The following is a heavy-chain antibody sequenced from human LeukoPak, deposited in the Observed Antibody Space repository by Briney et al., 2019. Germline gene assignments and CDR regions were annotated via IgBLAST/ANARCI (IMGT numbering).Heavy chain of an antibody. CDR3: ASHYGDYLLFDY. Sequence: AGGSLRLSCAASGFTFSSYWMSWVRQAPGKGLEWVANVKEDGSEKYYVDSVKGRFTISRDNAKNSLYLQMNSLRAEDTAVYYCASHYGDYLLFDYWGQGTLVTVSS. V-gene: IGHV3-7*01. CDR1: GFTFSSYW. D-gene: IGHD4-17*01. J-gene: IGHJ4*02. CDR2: VKEDGSEK.